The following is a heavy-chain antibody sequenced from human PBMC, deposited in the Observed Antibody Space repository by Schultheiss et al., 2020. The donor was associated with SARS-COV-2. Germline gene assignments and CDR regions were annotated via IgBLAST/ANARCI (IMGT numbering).Heavy chain of an antibody. J-gene: IGHJ4*02. D-gene: IGHD6-13*01. CDR3: ARAGKGIAAAGTGYYFDY. V-gene: IGHV4-34*09. CDR2: IKHSGST. Sequence: SETLSLTCAVSGGSFTGYYWTWIRQPPGKRLEWIAEIKHSGSTYYNPSLKSRVTISVDTSKNQFSLKLSSVTVADTAVYYCARAGKGIAAAGTGYYFDYWGQGTLVTVSS. CDR1: GGSFTGYY.